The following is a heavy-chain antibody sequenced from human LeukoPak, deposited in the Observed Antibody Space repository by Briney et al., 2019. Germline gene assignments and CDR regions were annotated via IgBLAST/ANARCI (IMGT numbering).Heavy chain of an antibody. CDR3: ARGEDTGMLTDY. Sequence: SETLSLTCTVSGGSINRCSYYWGWIRQPPGKGLEWIGSIYYSGSTYYNPSLKSRVTISVDTSKNQFSLKLSSVTAADTALYYCARGEDTGMLTDYWGQGTLVTVSS. CDR2: IYYSGST. D-gene: IGHD5-18*01. J-gene: IGHJ4*02. V-gene: IGHV4-39*07. CDR1: GGSINRCSYY.